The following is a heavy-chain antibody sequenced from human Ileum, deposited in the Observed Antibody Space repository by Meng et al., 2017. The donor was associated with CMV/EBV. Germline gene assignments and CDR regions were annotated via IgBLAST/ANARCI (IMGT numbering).Heavy chain of an antibody. Sequence: QIQLQQSGPGLVKPSQTLSLTCDISGDSVSTNNDAWNWIRQSPLRGLEWLGRTAYRSKWDYEYSVSVKSRITISPDTSKNQFSLQLRSVTPEDTAVYYCARESELLRFDHWGQGTLVTISS. V-gene: IGHV6-1*01. J-gene: IGHJ4*02. CDR2: TAYRSKWDY. D-gene: IGHD6-6*01. CDR3: ARESELLRFDH. CDR1: GDSVSTNNDA.